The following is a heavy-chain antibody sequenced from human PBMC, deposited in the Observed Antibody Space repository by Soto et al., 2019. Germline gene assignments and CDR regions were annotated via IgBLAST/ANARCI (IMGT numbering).Heavy chain of an antibody. CDR3: ARAAAYFYHYYYAMDV. V-gene: IGHV3-30-3*01. Sequence: GGSLRLSCAASRFTFSSYAMDWVRQAPGKGLEWVAVISHDGSEKYYGDSVKGRFTISRDNPKSTVYLQMNSLRPEDTAVYYCARAAAYFYHYYYAMDVWGQGTAVTVSS. CDR1: RFTFSSYA. CDR2: ISHDGSEK. J-gene: IGHJ6*02. D-gene: IGHD6-13*01.